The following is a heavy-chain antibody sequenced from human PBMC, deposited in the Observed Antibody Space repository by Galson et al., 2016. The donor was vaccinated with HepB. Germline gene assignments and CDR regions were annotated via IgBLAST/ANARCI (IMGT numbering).Heavy chain of an antibody. CDR2: IFWDDDK. Sequence: PALVKPTQTLTLTCTFSGFSLSTYGVTVGWIRQPPGRPLEWLALIFWDDDKRYSPSLNRRLTISKDTPKNQVVLRMTNMAPVDTATYFCVNTSGDWRGHYYYSGLDVWGQGTTVTVSS. CDR3: VNTSGDWRGHYYYSGLDV. J-gene: IGHJ6*02. CDR1: GFSLSTYGVT. D-gene: IGHD2-21*02. V-gene: IGHV2-5*02.